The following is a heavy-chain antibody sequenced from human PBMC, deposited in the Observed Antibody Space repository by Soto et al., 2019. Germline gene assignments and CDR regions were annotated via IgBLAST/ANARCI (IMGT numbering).Heavy chain of an antibody. CDR2: IIPIFGTA. Sequence: QVQLVQSGAEVKKPGSSVKVSCKASGGTFSSYAISWVRQAPGQGLEWMGGIIPIFGTANYEQKFQGRVTITADESTSTAYMELSSLRSEDTAVYYCARDSYCSGGSCYSVDYYYYGMDVWGQGTTVTVSS. CDR3: ARDSYCSGGSCYSVDYYYYGMDV. D-gene: IGHD2-15*01. V-gene: IGHV1-69*01. J-gene: IGHJ6*02. CDR1: GGTFSSYA.